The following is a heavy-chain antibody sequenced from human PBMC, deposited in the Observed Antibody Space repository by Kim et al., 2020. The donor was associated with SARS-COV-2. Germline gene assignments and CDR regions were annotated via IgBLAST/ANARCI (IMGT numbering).Heavy chain of an antibody. CDR2: ISSSSSYT. CDR1: GLTFSDYY. Sequence: GGSLRLSCAASGLTFSDYYMSWIRQAPGKGLEWVSYISSSSSYTNYADSVKGRFTISRDNAKNSLYLQMNSLRAEDTAVYYCASLIAAAGTADNDAFDIWGQGTMVTVSS. D-gene: IGHD6-13*01. V-gene: IGHV3-11*06. CDR3: ASLIAAAGTADNDAFDI. J-gene: IGHJ3*02.